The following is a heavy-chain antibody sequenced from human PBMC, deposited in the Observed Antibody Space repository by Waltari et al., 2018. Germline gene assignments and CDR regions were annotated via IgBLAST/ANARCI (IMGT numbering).Heavy chain of an antibody. CDR2: ISHDATKK. CDR3: AKDDYGDEYFQH. D-gene: IGHD4-17*01. J-gene: IGHJ1*01. Sequence: VQVVESGGGLLQPGRSLRLSCVASGFTFDDYAMHWVRQRPGKGLEWVALISHDATKKNYAQSLQGRFTISRDNSRNTLYLEINNVRVADTALYYCAKDDYGDEYFQHWGQGTLVTVSS. V-gene: IGHV3-30*18. CDR1: GFTFDDYA.